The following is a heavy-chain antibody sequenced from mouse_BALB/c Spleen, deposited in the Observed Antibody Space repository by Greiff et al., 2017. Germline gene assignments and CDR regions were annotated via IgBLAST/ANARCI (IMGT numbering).Heavy chain of an antibody. D-gene: IGHD1-1*01. J-gene: IGHJ2*01. CDR2: IWWNDDK. CDR3: ARITTGFDY. Sequence: QVTLKESGPGILQPSQTLSLTCSFSGFSLSTSGMSVGWIRQPSGKGLEWLAHIWWNDDKYYNPALKSRLTISKDTSNNQVFLKIASVVTADTATYYCARITTGFDYWGQGTTLTVSS. CDR1: GFSLSTSGMS. V-gene: IGHV8-8*01.